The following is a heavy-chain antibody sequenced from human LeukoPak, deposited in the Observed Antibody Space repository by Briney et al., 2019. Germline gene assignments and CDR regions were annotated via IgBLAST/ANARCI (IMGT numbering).Heavy chain of an antibody. V-gene: IGHV3-7*01. CDR2: IKQDASEE. CDR1: GFSFSSYW. Sequence: GGSLRLPCAASGFSFSSYWMTWVRQAPGKGLEWVANIKQDASEEHYVDSVKGRFTISRDNAKSSLYLQLNSLRVEDTALYFCASTASLSYWGQGTLVTVSS. J-gene: IGHJ4*02. CDR3: ASTASLSY.